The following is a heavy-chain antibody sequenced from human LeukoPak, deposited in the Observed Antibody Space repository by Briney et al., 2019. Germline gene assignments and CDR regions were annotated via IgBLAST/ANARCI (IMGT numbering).Heavy chain of an antibody. CDR3: ARDLSEDDFWSGSNY. D-gene: IGHD3-3*01. Sequence: ASVKVSCKASGGTFSSYAISWVRQAPGQGLEWMGWINPNGGDTNYAQKFQGRVTMTRDTSISTAYMELSRLRSDDTAVYYCARDLSEDDFWSGSNYWGQGTLVTVSS. V-gene: IGHV1-2*02. CDR2: INPNGGDT. CDR1: GGTFSSYA. J-gene: IGHJ4*02.